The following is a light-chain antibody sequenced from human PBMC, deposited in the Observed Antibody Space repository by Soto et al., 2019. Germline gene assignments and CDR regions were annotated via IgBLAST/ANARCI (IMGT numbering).Light chain of an antibody. CDR2: TAS. CDR3: QQYNSYWT. V-gene: IGKV1D-16*01. J-gene: IGKJ1*01. CDR1: QDINKW. Sequence: DIQMTQSPSSVSASVGDRVTMTCRASQDINKWLAWYQQKPGLAPNLVIYTASRLHGGGPSRFSGSGSGTEFTLTISSLQPDDFATYYCQQYNSYWTFGRGTKVDIK.